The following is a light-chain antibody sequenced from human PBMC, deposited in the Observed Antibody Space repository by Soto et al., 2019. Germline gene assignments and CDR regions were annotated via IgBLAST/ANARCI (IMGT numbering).Light chain of an antibody. CDR3: SSYAGSSVPVA. CDR2: DVT. J-gene: IGLJ2*01. V-gene: IGLV2-8*01. Sequence: QSALTQPPSASGSPGQSVTISCTGASSDVGGYNFVSWYQQHPGKAPKLMIYDVTKRPSGVPDRFSGSKSGNTASLTVSGFQADDEADYYCSSYAGSSVPVAFGGGTKLTVL. CDR1: SSDVGGYNF.